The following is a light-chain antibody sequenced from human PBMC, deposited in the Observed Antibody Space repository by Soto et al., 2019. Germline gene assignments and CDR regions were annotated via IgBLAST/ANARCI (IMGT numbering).Light chain of an antibody. CDR1: NSDVGGYNF. Sequence: QSALTQPASVSGSPGQSITISCTGTNSDVGGYNFVSWYQQHPGKAPKLMIYDVSNRPSGVSNRFSGSKSGNTASLNISGLQAEAEADYYCSSYTSSSIPYVFGIGTKVTVL. CDR2: DVS. V-gene: IGLV2-14*01. CDR3: SSYTSSSIPYV. J-gene: IGLJ1*01.